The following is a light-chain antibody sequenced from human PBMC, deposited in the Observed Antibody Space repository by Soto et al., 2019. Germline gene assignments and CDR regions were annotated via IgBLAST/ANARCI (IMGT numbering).Light chain of an antibody. V-gene: IGKV1-16*02. CDR1: QDIRDY. CDR3: QQYNSYPPT. J-gene: IGKJ2*01. Sequence: DIQMTQSPSSLSASVGDRVTISCRASQDIRDYLAWFQQQPGKPPKTLIYAPSRLQPGLPSKFSGSGSETDFTLTISSLQPEDCATYYCQQYNSYPPTSGQGTRLDI. CDR2: APS.